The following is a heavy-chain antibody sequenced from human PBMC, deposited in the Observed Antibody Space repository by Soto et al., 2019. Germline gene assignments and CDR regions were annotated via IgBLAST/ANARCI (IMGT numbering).Heavy chain of an antibody. CDR1: GYTFTSYA. Sequence: QVQLVQSGAEVKKPGASVKVSCKASGYTFTSYAMHWVRQAPGQRLEWMGWINAGNGNTKYSQKFQGRVTITRDTSASTAYMELSSLRSEDTAVYYCVFVGSVLYCSGGSCYYPGFDPWGQGTLVTVSS. V-gene: IGHV1-3*01. CDR2: INAGNGNT. D-gene: IGHD2-15*01. J-gene: IGHJ5*02. CDR3: VFVGSVLYCSGGSCYYPGFDP.